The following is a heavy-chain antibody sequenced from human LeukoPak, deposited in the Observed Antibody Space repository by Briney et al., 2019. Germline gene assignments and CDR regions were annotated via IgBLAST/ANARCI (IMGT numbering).Heavy chain of an antibody. Sequence: GRSLRLSCAASGFTFSNYWTHCVRQAPGKGLVWVSRINSDGTSTSYADSVKGRFTISRDNAKDTLYLQMNSLRAEDTAVYYCARVDYLDLWGRGTLVTVSA. CDR1: GFTFSNYW. V-gene: IGHV3-74*01. CDR3: ARVDYLDL. CDR2: INSDGTST. J-gene: IGHJ2*01.